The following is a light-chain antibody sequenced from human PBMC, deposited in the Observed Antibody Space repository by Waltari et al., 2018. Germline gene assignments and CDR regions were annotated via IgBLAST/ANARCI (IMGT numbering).Light chain of an antibody. J-gene: IGKJ2*01. CDR1: QSLVDGGRNKF. Sequence: DIVMTQSPLSLPVTHGEPASIACSSSQSLVDGGRNKFLDWYLQRPGQSPQLLIYQISNRASGVPDRISGSGSDTDFTLKITRVEAEDAGVYYCMQALHPPYTFGQGTKLEIK. CDR3: MQALHPPYT. CDR2: QIS. V-gene: IGKV2-28*01.